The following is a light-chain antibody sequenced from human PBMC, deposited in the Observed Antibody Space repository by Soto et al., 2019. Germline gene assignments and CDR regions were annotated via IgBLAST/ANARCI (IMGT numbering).Light chain of an antibody. Sequence: DIKMTQSPSTLSASVGDRVTITCRVSQSISSRLAWYQQKPGKAPKLLIYDASSLEVGVPSRFSGRGSGTAFTLTISNLQPDDFATYFCQRYNSYLFGQGTKV. CDR1: QSISSR. CDR3: QRYNSYL. V-gene: IGKV1-5*01. CDR2: DAS. J-gene: IGKJ1*01.